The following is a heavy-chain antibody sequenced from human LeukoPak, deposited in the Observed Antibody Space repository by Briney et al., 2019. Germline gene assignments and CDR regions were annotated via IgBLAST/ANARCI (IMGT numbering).Heavy chain of an antibody. CDR1: GFTFRSYS. Sequence: GGSLRLSCAASGFTFRSYSMSWVRQAPGKGLECVSYISGSSSTIYYADSVKGRFTISRDNAKNSVYLQMNSLRDEDTAVYYCARTVPLDYWGQGTLVNVSS. CDR2: ISGSSSTI. CDR3: ARTVPLDY. V-gene: IGHV3-48*02. J-gene: IGHJ4*02. D-gene: IGHD3-10*02.